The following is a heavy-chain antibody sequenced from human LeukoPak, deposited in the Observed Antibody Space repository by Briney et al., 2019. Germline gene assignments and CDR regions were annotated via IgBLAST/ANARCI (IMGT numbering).Heavy chain of an antibody. J-gene: IGHJ4*02. CDR3: ARDAVGIIAAEYLTPNFDY. D-gene: IGHD6-13*01. Sequence: GSLRLSCAASGFDFTNYEMNWVRQAPGKGLEWVSYINSGGGNIYYADFVKGRFTISRDNTKNSVYLQMNSLRAEDTAVYYCARDAVGIIAAEYLTPNFDYWGQGTLVTVSS. V-gene: IGHV3-48*03. CDR2: INSGGGNI. CDR1: GFDFTNYE.